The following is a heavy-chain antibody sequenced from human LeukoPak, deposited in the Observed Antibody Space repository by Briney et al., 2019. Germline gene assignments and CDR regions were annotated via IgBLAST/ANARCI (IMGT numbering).Heavy chain of an antibody. CDR2: IYTSGST. CDR3: ASDFGY. V-gene: IGHV4-4*07. J-gene: IGHJ4*02. CDR1: GGSISTDY. D-gene: IGHD3-10*01. Sequence: KPSETLSLTCTVSGGSISTDYWTWIRHPAGKGLEWIGLIYTSGSTNYNPSLKSRVTMSVDTSKNQFSLKLTSVTAADTAVYYCASDFGYWGQGTLVIVSS.